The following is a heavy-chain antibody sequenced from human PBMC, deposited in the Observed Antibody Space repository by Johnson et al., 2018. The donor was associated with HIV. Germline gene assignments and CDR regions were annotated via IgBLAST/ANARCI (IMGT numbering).Heavy chain of an antibody. V-gene: IGHV3-20*04. CDR2: INWNGEST. J-gene: IGHJ3*02. CDR1: AFTFDDYG. CDR3: ARNYGSGTYFCNEAFDM. D-gene: IGHD3-10*01. Sequence: EVQLVESGGGVVRPGGSLTLSCEASAFTFDDYGMSWVRQGPGMGPEWVSGINWNGESTGYAESVKGLFTIFRDNAKNSTYLEMNSLRVEDTALYYCARNYGSGTYFCNEAFDMWGQGTRVIVSS.